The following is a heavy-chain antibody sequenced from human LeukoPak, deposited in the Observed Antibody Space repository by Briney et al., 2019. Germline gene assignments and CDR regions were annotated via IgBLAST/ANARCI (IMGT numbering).Heavy chain of an antibody. D-gene: IGHD6-13*01. CDR2: ISSSSSTI. CDR1: GFTFSSYS. V-gene: IGHV3-48*04. J-gene: IGHJ4*02. Sequence: GGSLRLSCAASGFTFSSYSMNWVRQAPGKGLEWVSYISSSSSTIYYAVSVKGRFTISRDNAKNSLYLQMNSLRAEDTAVYYCANPLVPIDYWGQGTLVTVSS. CDR3: ANPLVPIDY.